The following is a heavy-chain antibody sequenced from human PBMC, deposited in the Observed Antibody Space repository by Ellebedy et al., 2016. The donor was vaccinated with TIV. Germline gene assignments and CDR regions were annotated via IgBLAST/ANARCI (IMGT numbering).Heavy chain of an antibody. D-gene: IGHD3-10*01. V-gene: IGHV3-21*01. J-gene: IGHJ6*02. CDR1: GFTFGTYN. CDR3: ARDRVSYDGMDV. CDR2: ISSSSSHI. Sequence: GGSLRLXXAASGFTFGTYNMNWVRQAPGKGLEWVSSISSSSSHIYYADSVKGRFTISRDNTKNSLYLQMNSLRAEDTAVYYCARDRVSYDGMDVWGQGTTVTVSS.